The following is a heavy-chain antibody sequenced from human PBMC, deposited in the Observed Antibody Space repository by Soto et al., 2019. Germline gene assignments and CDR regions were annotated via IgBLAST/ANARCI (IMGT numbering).Heavy chain of an antibody. J-gene: IGHJ3*02. D-gene: IGHD4-17*01. CDR3: ARAGGYGDYQDAAFDI. V-gene: IGHV1-18*01. CDR1: GYSFTSYS. CDR2: INVYNDRT. Sequence: QVQLVQSGAEVKTPGASVKVSCKASGYSFTSYSISWVRQAPGQGLEWMGWINVYNDRTNFAQNLQDRVTLTTDRXAXXSYMELRRLRPDDTSVYYCARAGGYGDYQDAAFDIWGQGTLVTVSS.